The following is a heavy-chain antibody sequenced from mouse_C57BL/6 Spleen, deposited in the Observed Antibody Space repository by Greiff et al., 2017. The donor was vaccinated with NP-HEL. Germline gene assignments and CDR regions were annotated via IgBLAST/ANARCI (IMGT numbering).Heavy chain of an antibody. D-gene: IGHD1-1*01. CDR3: AKRDYYGSSYEGYFDV. CDR2: IWGDGST. Sequence: QVQLQESGPGLVAPSQSLSITCTVSGFSLPSYGVRWVRQPPGQGLEWLGVIWGDGSTNYHSALISRLSSSKANSKSQVCLKLNSRQTDDTAPYYCAKRDYYGSSYEGYFDVWGKGTTVTVSA. CDR1: GFSLPSYG. J-gene: IGHJ1*03. V-gene: IGHV2-3*01.